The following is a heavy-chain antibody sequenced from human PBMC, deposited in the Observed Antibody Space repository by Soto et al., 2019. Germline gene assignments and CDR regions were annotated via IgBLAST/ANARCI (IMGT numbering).Heavy chain of an antibody. CDR2: ISGSGGST. Sequence: EVQLLESGGGLVQPGGSLRLSFAASGFTFSSYAMSWVGQAPGKGLEWVSAISGSGGSTYYADSVKGRFTISRDNSKNTLYLQMNSLRAEDTAVYYCAKDLRWGSFTPDAFDIWGQGTMVTVSS. CDR1: GFTFSSYA. D-gene: IGHD3-16*01. J-gene: IGHJ3*02. CDR3: AKDLRWGSFTPDAFDI. V-gene: IGHV3-23*01.